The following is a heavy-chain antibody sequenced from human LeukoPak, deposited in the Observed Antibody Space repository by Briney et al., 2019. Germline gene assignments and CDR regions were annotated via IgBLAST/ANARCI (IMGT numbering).Heavy chain of an antibody. J-gene: IGHJ4*02. CDR1: GGTFSSYA. CDR3: ARATLVHYYDSSGYYYPD. Sequence: SVKASCKASGGTFSSYAISWVRQAPGQGLEWMGGIIPIFGTANYAQKFQGRVTITADESTSTAYMELSSLRSEDTAVYYCARATLVHYYDSSGYYYPDWGQGTLVTVSS. CDR2: IIPIFGTA. D-gene: IGHD3-22*01. V-gene: IGHV1-69*13.